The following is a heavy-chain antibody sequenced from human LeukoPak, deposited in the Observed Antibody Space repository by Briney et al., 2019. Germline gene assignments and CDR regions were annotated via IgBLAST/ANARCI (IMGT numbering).Heavy chain of an antibody. CDR1: GYTFTSYG. V-gene: IGHV1-18*01. D-gene: IGHD1-26*01. CDR2: ISANNGYT. J-gene: IGHJ4*02. Sequence: ASVKVSCKASGYTFTSYGVSWVRQAPGQGLEWMGWISANNGYTKYAQKLQGRVTMTTDTSTSTAYMELRSLISDDTAVYYCARGATASGGTTLDYWGQGTRVTVSS. CDR3: ARGATASGGTTLDY.